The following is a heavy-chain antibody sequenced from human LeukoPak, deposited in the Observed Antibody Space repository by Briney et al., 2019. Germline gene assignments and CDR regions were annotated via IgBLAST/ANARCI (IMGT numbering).Heavy chain of an antibody. CDR2: IYYSGST. D-gene: IGHD2-15*01. CDR3: ARVYCSGGSCAFDY. Sequence: PSETLSLTCTVSGGXISSYYCSWIRQPPGKGLEWIGYIYYSGSTNYNPSLKSRVTISVDTSRNQFSLKLSSVTAADTAVYYCARVYCSGGSCAFDYWGQGTLVTVSS. CDR1: GGXISSYY. V-gene: IGHV4-59*01. J-gene: IGHJ4*02.